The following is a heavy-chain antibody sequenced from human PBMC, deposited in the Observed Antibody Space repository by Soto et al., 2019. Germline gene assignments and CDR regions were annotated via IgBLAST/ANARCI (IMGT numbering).Heavy chain of an antibody. CDR2: LSYDGSNK. CDR1: GFTFSSYA. CDR3: ASPRGSVGTGHFDN. V-gene: IGHV3-30-3*01. J-gene: IGHJ4*02. D-gene: IGHD2-21*02. Sequence: QVQLVESGGGVVQPGRSLRLSCAASGFTFSSYAMHWVRRAPGKGLEWVAVLSYDGSNKYYADSVKGRFTISRDNSKNTLYLQMNSLRAEDTAVYYCASPRGSVGTGHFDNWGQGTLVTVSS.